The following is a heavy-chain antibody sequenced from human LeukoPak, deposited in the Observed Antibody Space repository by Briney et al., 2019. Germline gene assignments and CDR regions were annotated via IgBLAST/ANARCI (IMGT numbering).Heavy chain of an antibody. J-gene: IGHJ4*02. CDR2: ISGSGGST. V-gene: IGHV3-23*01. CDR3: ASLAQTYSGSSVPFDY. CDR1: GFTFSSYG. Sequence: GGSLRLSCAASGFTFSSYGMSWVRQAPGKGLEWVSAISGSGGSTYYADSVKGRSTISRDNSKNTLYLQMNSLRAEDTAVYYCASLAQTYSGSSVPFDYWGQGTLVTVSS. D-gene: IGHD1-26*01.